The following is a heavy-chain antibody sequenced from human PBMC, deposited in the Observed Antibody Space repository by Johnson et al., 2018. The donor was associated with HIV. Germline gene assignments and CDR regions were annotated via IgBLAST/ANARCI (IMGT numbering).Heavy chain of an antibody. CDR3: ARLGIAAARGAFDI. CDR2: INWNGGST. Sequence: MLLVESGGGLVKPGGSLRLSCAASGFTFNNAWMSWVRQAPGKGLEWVSGINWNGGSTGYADSVKGRFTISRDNAKNSLYLQMNSLRAEDTAVYYCARLGIAAARGAFDIWGQGTMVTVSS. V-gene: IGHV3-20*04. D-gene: IGHD6-13*01. J-gene: IGHJ3*02. CDR1: GFTFNNAW.